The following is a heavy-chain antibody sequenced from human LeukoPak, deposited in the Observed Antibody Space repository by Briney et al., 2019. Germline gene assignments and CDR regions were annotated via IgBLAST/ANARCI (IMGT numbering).Heavy chain of an antibody. CDR2: INHSGST. V-gene: IGHV4-34*01. Sequence: PSETLSLTCAVYGGSFSGYYWSWIRQPPGKGLEWIGEINHSGSTNYNPSLKSRVTISVDTSKNQFSLKLSSVTAADTAVYYCARDRGPSWFDPWGQGTLVTVSS. D-gene: IGHD3-10*01. CDR3: ARDRGPSWFDP. J-gene: IGHJ5*02. CDR1: GGSFSGYY.